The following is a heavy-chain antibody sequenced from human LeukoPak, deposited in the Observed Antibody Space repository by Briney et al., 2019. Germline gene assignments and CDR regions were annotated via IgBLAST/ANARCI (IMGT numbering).Heavy chain of an antibody. J-gene: IGHJ4*02. Sequence: ASVKVSCKASGGTFSSYAISWVRQAPGQGLEWMGGIIPIFGTANYAQKFQGRVTITADESTSTAYMELSSLRSEDTAVYYCTRDNGRFLEWLLSYWGQGTLVTVSS. CDR3: TRDNGRFLEWLLSY. CDR1: GGTFSSYA. D-gene: IGHD3-3*01. CDR2: IIPIFGTA. V-gene: IGHV1-69*01.